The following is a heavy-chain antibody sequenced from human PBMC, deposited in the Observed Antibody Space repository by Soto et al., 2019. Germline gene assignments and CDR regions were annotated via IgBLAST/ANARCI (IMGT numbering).Heavy chain of an antibody. D-gene: IGHD2-15*01. V-gene: IGHV4-34*01. CDR1: GGSFSGSY. Sequence: QVQLQQWGAGLLKPSETLSLTCAVSGGSFSGSYWSWIRQPPGKGLEWIGEINHSGSTNYNPSLMSRFTLLVDTSKNQFSLILTSVTAADTAVYYCARRYCSGGRCYSTPSRYYSLDVWGKGSTVTVSS. CDR2: INHSGST. CDR3: ARRYCSGGRCYSTPSRYYSLDV. J-gene: IGHJ6*03.